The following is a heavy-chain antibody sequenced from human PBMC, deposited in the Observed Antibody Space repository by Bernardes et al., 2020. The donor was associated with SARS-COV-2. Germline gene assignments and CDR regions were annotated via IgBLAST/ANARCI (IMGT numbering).Heavy chain of an antibody. CDR3: ASRPGETTSWYGPFDW. V-gene: IGHV3-23*01. CDR2: ISGSGGST. J-gene: IGHJ4*02. CDR1: GFTFSSYA. D-gene: IGHD6-13*01. Sequence: GGSLRLSCAASGFTFSSYAMSWVRQAPGKGLEWVSAISGSGGSTYYADSVKGRFTISRDKSINTAYLQWNSLKASDTALYYCASRPGETTSWYGPFDWWGQGSLVTVSS.